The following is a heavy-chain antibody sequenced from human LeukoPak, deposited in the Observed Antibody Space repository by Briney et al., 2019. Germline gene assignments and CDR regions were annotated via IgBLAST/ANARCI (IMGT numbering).Heavy chain of an antibody. V-gene: IGHV1-69*13. CDR2: IIPIFGTA. CDR1: GGTFSSYA. J-gene: IGHJ5*02. CDR3: ARGAHDDYSNYGWFDP. D-gene: IGHD4-11*01. Sequence: SVKVSCKASGGTFSSYAISWVRQAPGQGLEWMGGIIPIFGTANYAQKFQGRVTITADESTSTAYMELSSLRSEDTAVYYCARGAHDDYSNYGWFDPWGQGTLVTVSS.